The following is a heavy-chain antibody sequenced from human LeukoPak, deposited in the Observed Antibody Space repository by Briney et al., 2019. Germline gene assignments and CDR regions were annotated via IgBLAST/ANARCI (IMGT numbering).Heavy chain of an antibody. CDR2: TSWNSGSI. CDR3: AKDNRAVAGTGGFDY. CDR1: GFTFDDYA. D-gene: IGHD6-19*01. Sequence: PGGSLRLSCAASGFTFDDYAMHWVRQAPGKGLEWVSGTSWNSGSIGYADSVKGRFTISRDNAKNSLYLQMNSLRAEDMALYYCAKDNRAVAGTGGFDYWGQGTLVTVSS. J-gene: IGHJ4*02. V-gene: IGHV3-9*03.